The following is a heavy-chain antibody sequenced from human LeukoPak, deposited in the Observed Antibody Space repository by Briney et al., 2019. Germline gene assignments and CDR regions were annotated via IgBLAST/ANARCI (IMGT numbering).Heavy chain of an antibody. CDR2: IYYSGST. CDR1: GGSIISYY. V-gene: IGHV4-59*12. CDR3: ARGRGSYLDSGYKFDY. D-gene: IGHD3-22*01. J-gene: IGHJ4*02. Sequence: PSETLSLTCTVSGGSIISYYWSWIRQPPGKGLEWIGYIYYSGSTNYNPSLKSRVTISVDTSKNQFSLKLSSVTAADTAVYYCARGRGSYLDSGYKFDYWGQGTLVTVSS.